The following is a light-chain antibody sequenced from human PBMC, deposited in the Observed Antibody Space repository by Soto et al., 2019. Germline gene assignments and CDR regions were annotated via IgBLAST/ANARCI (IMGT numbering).Light chain of an antibody. Sequence: EIVLTQSPGTLSLSPGERATLSCRASQSVSSSYLAWYQQKPGQAPRLLIYGASSMATGIPDRFSGSGSGKDFTLTISRLEPEDFAVYYCHQYGSSPQVTFGPGTKVDIK. V-gene: IGKV3-20*01. CDR2: GAS. J-gene: IGKJ3*01. CDR3: HQYGSSPQVT. CDR1: QSVSSSY.